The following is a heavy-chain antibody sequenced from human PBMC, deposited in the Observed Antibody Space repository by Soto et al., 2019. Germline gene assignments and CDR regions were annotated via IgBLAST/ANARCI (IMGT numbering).Heavy chain of an antibody. D-gene: IGHD6-19*01. Sequence: ASVKVSCKASGYTFTSYDINWVRQATGQGLEWMGWMNPNSGNTGYAQKFQGRVTMTRNTSISTAYMELSSLRSEDTAVYYCARGGGSSGWLNNYYYYYYMDVWGKGTTVTVSS. CDR1: GYTFTSYD. CDR2: MNPNSGNT. J-gene: IGHJ6*03. CDR3: ARGGGSSGWLNNYYYYYYMDV. V-gene: IGHV1-8*01.